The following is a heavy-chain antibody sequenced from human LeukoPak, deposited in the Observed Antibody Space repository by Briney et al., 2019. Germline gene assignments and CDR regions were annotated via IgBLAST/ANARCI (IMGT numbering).Heavy chain of an antibody. D-gene: IGHD2-2*01. CDR1: GGSISNYY. J-gene: IGHJ3*02. CDR2: MYYSGST. CDR3: ARSPCTSASCPRRNVFDI. V-gene: IGHV4-59*08. Sequence: SETLSLTCTVSGGSISNYYWSWIRQSPRKGLEWIGYMYYSGSTNYNPSRESRVTISGDTSKNQFSLNLSSVTAADTAVYYCARSPCTSASCPRRNVFDIWGQGTMVTVSS.